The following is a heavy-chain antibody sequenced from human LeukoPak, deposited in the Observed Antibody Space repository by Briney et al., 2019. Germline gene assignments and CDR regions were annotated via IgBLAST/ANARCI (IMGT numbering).Heavy chain of an antibody. J-gene: IGHJ4*02. CDR3: ARETRYSYGYDY. V-gene: IGHV3-43*02. CDR1: GFTFDDYA. D-gene: IGHD5-18*01. Sequence: GGSLRLSCAASGFTFDDYAMHWVRQAPGKGLEWVSLISGDGGSTYSADSVKDRFTISRDNSKNSLYLQMNSLRTEDTALYYCARETRYSYGYDYWGQGTLVTVSS. CDR2: ISGDGGST.